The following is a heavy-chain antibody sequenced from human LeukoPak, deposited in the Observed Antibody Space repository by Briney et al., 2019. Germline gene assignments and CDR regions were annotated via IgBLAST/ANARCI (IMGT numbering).Heavy chain of an antibody. V-gene: IGHV3-48*03. CDR1: GFTFSNYE. D-gene: IGHD2-2*01. Sequence: SGGSLRLSCAASGFTFSNYEMNWVRQAPGKGLEWVSYISSSGSTIYYADSVKGRFTISRDNAKNSLYLQMNSLRAEDTAVYYCARDVPAAAGGIDYWGQGTLVTVSS. CDR2: ISSSGSTI. CDR3: ARDVPAAAGGIDY. J-gene: IGHJ4*02.